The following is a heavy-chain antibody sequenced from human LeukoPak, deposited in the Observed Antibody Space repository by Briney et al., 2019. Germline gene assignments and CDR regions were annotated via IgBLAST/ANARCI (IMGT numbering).Heavy chain of an antibody. Sequence: SETLSLTCTVSGGSISSYYWSWIRQPPGKGLEWIGYIYDSGSTNYNPSLKSRVTISVDTSKNQFSLKLSSVTAADTAVYYCAGVGGTNYYYYGMDVWGQGTTVTVSS. D-gene: IGHD1-1*01. CDR2: IYDSGST. J-gene: IGHJ6*02. CDR1: GGSISSYY. V-gene: IGHV4-59*01. CDR3: AGVGGTNYYYYGMDV.